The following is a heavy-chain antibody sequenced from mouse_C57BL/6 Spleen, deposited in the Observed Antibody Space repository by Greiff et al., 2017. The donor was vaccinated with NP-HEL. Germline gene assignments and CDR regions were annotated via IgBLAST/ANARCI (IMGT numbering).Heavy chain of an antibody. CDR1: GYTFTSYW. Sequence: VQLQQPGAELVMPGASVKLSCKASGYTFTSYWMHWVKQRPGQGLEWIGEIDPSDSYTNYNQKFKGKSTLTVDKSSSTAYMQLSSLTSEDSAVYYCARSTYDYDRDYAMDYWGQGTSVTVSS. V-gene: IGHV1-69*01. J-gene: IGHJ4*01. D-gene: IGHD2-4*01. CDR2: IDPSDSYT. CDR3: ARSTYDYDRDYAMDY.